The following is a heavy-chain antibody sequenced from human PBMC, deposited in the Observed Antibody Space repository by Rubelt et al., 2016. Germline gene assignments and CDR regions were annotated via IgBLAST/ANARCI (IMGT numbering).Heavy chain of an antibody. Sequence: QVQLVQSGAEVKKPGASVKVSCKASGYTFTGYYMHWVRQAPGQGLEWMGWINPNSGGTNYAQKFQGRVTMTTDTSTSDAYMELRRLRYAERAVYNCARSFLRGGTGCIDYWSRGTLVTVSS. CDR1: GYTFTGYY. CDR3: ARSFLRGGTGCIDY. CDR2: INPNSGGT. D-gene: IGHD1-1*01. J-gene: IGHJ4*02. V-gene: IGHV1-2*02.